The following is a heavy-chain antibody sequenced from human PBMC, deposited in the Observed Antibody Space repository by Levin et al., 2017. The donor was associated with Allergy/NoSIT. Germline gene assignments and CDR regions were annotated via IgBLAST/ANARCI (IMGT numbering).Heavy chain of an antibody. CDR1: GGSISSSSYY. V-gene: IGHV4-39*01. CDR3: ASGSSSLFRRYFDY. J-gene: IGHJ4*02. D-gene: IGHD6-6*01. Sequence: PSETLSLTCTVSGGSISSSSYYWGWIRQPPGKGLEWIGSIYYSGSTYYNPSLKSRVTISVDTSKNQFSLKLSSVTAADTAVYYCASGSSSLFRRYFDYWGQGTLVTVSS. CDR2: IYYSGST.